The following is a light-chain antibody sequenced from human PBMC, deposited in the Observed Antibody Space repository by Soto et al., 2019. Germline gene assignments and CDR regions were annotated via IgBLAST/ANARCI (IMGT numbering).Light chain of an antibody. CDR2: STN. V-gene: IGLV1-44*01. J-gene: IGLJ3*02. Sequence: QSVLTQPPSASGTPGQRVTISCSGSSSNIGTNTANWYQQLPGTAPRLLIYSTNQRPSRVPDRFSGSRSGTSVSLAISGLQSDDEANYYCAAWDDTLNGWVFGGGTKLTVL. CDR3: AAWDDTLNGWV. CDR1: SSNIGTNT.